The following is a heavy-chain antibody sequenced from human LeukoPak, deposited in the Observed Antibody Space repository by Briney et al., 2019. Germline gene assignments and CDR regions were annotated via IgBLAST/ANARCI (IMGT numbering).Heavy chain of an antibody. J-gene: IGHJ4*02. CDR1: GFTFNSYA. Sequence: GVSLRLSCAASGFTFNSYAMSLVRQAPGKGLGWVSAISGSGGSTYYADSVKGRFTISRDNSKNTLYLQMNSLRAEDTAVYYCAKDGGFEEWEPSFDYWGQGTLVTVSS. CDR3: AKDGGFEEWEPSFDY. D-gene: IGHD1-26*01. CDR2: ISGSGGST. V-gene: IGHV3-23*01.